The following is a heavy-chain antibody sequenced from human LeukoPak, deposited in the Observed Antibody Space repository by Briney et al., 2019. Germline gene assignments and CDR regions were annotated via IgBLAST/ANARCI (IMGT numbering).Heavy chain of an antibody. CDR3: ARDSPRGLYYYYGMDG. CDR2: KKQMGREK. D-gene: IGHD3-10*01. Sequence: TGGSLSLSCEASGFTFRGYWMSGARKAPGKGLEGVANKKQMGREKYYVDSVKGRFTISRDNAKNSLYLQMNRLGAEDTAVFYWARDSPRGLYYYYGMDGWGQGTTVTVCS. J-gene: IGHJ6*02. CDR1: GFTFRGYW. V-gene: IGHV3-7*01.